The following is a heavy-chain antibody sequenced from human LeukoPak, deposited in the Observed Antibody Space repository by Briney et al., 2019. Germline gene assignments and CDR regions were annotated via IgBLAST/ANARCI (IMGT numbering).Heavy chain of an antibody. V-gene: IGHV3-21*01. CDR1: GFTFSSYS. CDR3: AXXXXXXYYDSSXHGAFXI. CDR2: ISSSSSYI. J-gene: IGHJ3*02. Sequence: GGSLRLSCAASGFTFSSYSMNWVRQAPGKGLEWVSSISSSSSYIYYADSVKGRFTISRDNAKNSLYLQMNSLRAEDTAVYYCAXXXXXXYYDSSXHGAFXIWGQGXMVTVSS. D-gene: IGHD3-22*01.